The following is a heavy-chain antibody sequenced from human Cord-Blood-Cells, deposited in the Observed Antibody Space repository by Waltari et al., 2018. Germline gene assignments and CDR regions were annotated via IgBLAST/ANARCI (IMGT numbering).Heavy chain of an antibody. CDR2: IYPSDSAT. D-gene: IGHD5-18*01. J-gene: IGHJ4*02. V-gene: IGHV5-51*01. CDR3: ARHFAYSYGYFDY. Sequence: EVQLVQSGAEVKKPGESLKISCKGSGYSFTSYWIGWVRQRPGKGLGWRGIIYPSDSATRYSPSFQGQVTISADKSISTAYLQWSSLKASDTAMYYCARHFAYSYGYFDYWGQGTLVTVSS. CDR1: GYSFTSYW.